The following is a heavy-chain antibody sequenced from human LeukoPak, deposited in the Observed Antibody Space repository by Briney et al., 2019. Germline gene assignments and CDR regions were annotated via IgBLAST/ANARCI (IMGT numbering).Heavy chain of an antibody. V-gene: IGHV1-18*01. CDR1: GYTFTSYG. CDR3: ARALLWFGEPSHIDY. Sequence: ASVKVSCTASGYTFTSYGISWVRQAPGQGLEWMGWITAYNDNTNYAQKLQGRVTMTTDTSTGTAYMELRSLRSDDTAVYYCARALLWFGEPSHIDYWGQGTLVTASS. CDR2: ITAYNDNT. D-gene: IGHD3-10*01. J-gene: IGHJ4*02.